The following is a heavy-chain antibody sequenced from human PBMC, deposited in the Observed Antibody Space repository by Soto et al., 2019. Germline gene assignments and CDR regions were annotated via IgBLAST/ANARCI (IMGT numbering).Heavy chain of an antibody. Sequence: EVQLLESGGGLVQPGESLRLSCAASGFTFSNYAMTWVRQAPGKGLEWVSAISGSGGSTYYADSVKGRCTISRDNSKNTVYLQMNSLRAEDTAIYYCASDYIYDSSGNIVQPDYWGQGTLVTVSS. CDR2: ISGSGGST. V-gene: IGHV3-23*01. J-gene: IGHJ4*02. D-gene: IGHD3-22*01. CDR3: ASDYIYDSSGNIVQPDY. CDR1: GFTFSNYA.